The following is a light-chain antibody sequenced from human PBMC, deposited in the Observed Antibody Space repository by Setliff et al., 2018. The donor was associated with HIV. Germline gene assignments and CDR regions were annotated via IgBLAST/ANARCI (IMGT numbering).Light chain of an antibody. V-gene: IGLV7-46*01. CDR3: FVSYGRRHV. CDR2: ETT. CDR1: TGTVTRGHS. Sequence: QAVVTQEPSVTVSPGGTVTLTCGSNTGTVTRGHSAHWFQQKPGQAPRTLSFETTRRQSWTPARFPGSLFGDKAALTLSGAQPDDEAEYFCFVSYGRRHVFGTGTKVTVL. J-gene: IGLJ1*01.